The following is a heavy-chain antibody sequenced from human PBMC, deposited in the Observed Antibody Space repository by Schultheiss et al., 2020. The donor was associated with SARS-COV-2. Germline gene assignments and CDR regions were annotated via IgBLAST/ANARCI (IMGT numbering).Heavy chain of an antibody. CDR2: IYYSGST. V-gene: IGHV4-30-4*01. D-gene: IGHD6-6*01. CDR1: GGSISSGDYY. CDR3: ARDRSSSSSYYYYGMDV. J-gene: IGHJ6*02. Sequence: SETLSLTCTVSGGSISSGDYYWSWIRQPPGKGLEWIGYIYYSGSTYYNPSLKSRVTISVDTSKNQFSLKLSSVTAADTAVYYCARDRSSSSSYYYYGMDVWGQGTTVTVSS.